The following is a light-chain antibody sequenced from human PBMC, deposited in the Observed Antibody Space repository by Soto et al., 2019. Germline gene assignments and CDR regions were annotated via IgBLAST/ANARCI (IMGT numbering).Light chain of an antibody. Sequence: IQMTQSPSSLSASVGDRVTITCRASQGVRDDVGWYQQKPGKAPKLLIYSASTLQSVVPSRFRGSGSGTDFTLTISALKPEDFATYYCLQESNYPLTFGRGTKVEIK. CDR2: SAS. CDR3: LQESNYPLT. J-gene: IGKJ4*01. CDR1: QGVRDD. V-gene: IGKV1-6*01.